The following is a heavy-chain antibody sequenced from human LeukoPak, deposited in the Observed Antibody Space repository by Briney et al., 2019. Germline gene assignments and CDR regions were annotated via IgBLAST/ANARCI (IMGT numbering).Heavy chain of an antibody. CDR1: GFTFSSYG. CDR2: ISGSGGST. V-gene: IGHV3-23*01. J-gene: IGHJ6*03. D-gene: IGHD3-10*01. CDR3: ARAAGGYYYGSGPFYYMDV. Sequence: PGGSLRLSCAASGFTFSSYGMSWVRQAPGKGLEWVSAISGSGGSTYYADSVKGRFTISRDNSKNTLYLQMNSLRAEDTAVYYCARAAGGYYYGSGPFYYMDVWGKGTTVTISS.